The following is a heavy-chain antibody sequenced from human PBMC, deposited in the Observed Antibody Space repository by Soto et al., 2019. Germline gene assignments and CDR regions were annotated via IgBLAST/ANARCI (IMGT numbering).Heavy chain of an antibody. CDR2: IYHSGST. V-gene: IGHV4-4*02. Sequence: SETLSLTCAVSGGSISSSNWWSWVRQPPGKGLEWIGEIYHSGSTNYNPSLKSRVTISVDKSKNQFSLKPSSVTAADTAVYYCARERADYDILTGLSDYYYYGMDVWGQGTTVTVSS. D-gene: IGHD3-9*01. CDR3: ARERADYDILTGLSDYYYYGMDV. J-gene: IGHJ6*02. CDR1: GGSISSSNW.